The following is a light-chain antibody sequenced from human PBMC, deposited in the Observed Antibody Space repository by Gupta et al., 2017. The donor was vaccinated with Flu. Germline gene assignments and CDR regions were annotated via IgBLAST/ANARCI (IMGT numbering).Light chain of an antibody. CDR1: QSVRSN. V-gene: IGKV3-15*01. CDR2: DAS. Sequence: EIVMTQSQATLSVSPGERATLSCRASQSVRSNLAWYQQKPGQAPRLLIYDASTRATGIPARFSGSESGTEFTLTISSLQSEDFAVYYCQQYNNWPKTFGQGTKVEIK. CDR3: QQYNNWPKT. J-gene: IGKJ1*01.